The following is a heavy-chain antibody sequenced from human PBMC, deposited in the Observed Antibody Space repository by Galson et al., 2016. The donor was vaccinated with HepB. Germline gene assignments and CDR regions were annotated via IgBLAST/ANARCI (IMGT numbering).Heavy chain of an antibody. V-gene: IGHV3-23*01. J-gene: IGHJ6*02. CDR1: GFSFSDYG. Sequence: SLRLSCAASGFSFSDYGMSWVRQAPGKGLEWVSTISGGDYSTYYADSVKGRFTISRDNSKNTLDLKRNSLRAEDTAVYYCAEGLQYYSYALDVWGQGTTVTVSS. CDR2: ISGGDYST. CDR3: AEGLQYYSYALDV.